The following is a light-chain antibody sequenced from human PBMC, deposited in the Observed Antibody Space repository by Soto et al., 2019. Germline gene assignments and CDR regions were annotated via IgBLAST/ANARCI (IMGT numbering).Light chain of an antibody. J-gene: IGKJ1*01. CDR3: HQYSNWPPWT. CDR2: DAS. V-gene: IGKV3-15*01. CDR1: RGTSSN. Sequence: IVMAQSPAALAGSPGQRRTLSCIASRGTSSNFAWYQQQPGQAPRLLIYDASTRATGIPARFSGSGSGAEFTLTISSLQSEDFAVYYCHQYSNWPPWTFGQGTKVDIK.